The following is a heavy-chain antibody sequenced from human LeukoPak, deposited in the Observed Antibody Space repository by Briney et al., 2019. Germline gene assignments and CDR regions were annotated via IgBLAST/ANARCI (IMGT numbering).Heavy chain of an antibody. D-gene: IGHD1-14*01. Sequence: ASVKVSCKASGYTFTSYGISWVRQAPGQGLEWRRWISAYNGNTNYAQKLQGRVTMTTDTSTSTAYMELRSLRSDDTAVYYCARDGDFVTVAVFDYWGQGTLVTVSS. CDR1: GYTFTSYG. V-gene: IGHV1-18*04. J-gene: IGHJ4*02. CDR2: ISAYNGNT. CDR3: ARDGDFVTVAVFDY.